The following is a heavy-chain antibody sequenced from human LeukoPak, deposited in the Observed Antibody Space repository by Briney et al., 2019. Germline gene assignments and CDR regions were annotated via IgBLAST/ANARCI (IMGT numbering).Heavy chain of an antibody. D-gene: IGHD2-2*01. CDR3: ARGPAPLGVVVPAAFYLDY. J-gene: IGHJ4*02. CDR1: GGSFGGYY. CDR2: INHSGST. V-gene: IGHV4-34*01. Sequence: SETLSLTCAVYGGSFGGYYWSWIRQPPGKGLEWIGEINHSGSTNYNPSLKSRVTISVDTSKNQFSLKLSSVTAADTAVYYCARGPAPLGVVVPAAFYLDYWGQGTLVTVSS.